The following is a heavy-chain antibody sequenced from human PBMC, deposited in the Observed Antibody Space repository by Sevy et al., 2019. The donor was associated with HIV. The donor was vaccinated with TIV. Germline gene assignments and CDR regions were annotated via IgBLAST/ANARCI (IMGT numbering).Heavy chain of an antibody. CDR3: ARQAVANWGGHFDY. J-gene: IGHJ4*02. CDR1: GGSISSSSYY. CDR2: IYYSGST. D-gene: IGHD7-27*01. Sequence: SETLSLTCTVSGGSISSSSYYWGWIRQPPGKGLEWIGGIYYSGSTYYNPSLKSRVTISVDTSKNQFSLKLSSVTAADTAVYYWARQAVANWGGHFDYWGQGTLVTVSS. V-gene: IGHV4-39*01.